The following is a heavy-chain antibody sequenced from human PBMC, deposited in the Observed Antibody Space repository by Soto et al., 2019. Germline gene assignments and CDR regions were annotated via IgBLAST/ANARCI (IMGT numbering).Heavy chain of an antibody. D-gene: IGHD1-26*01. Sequence: GRSLRLSCAASGFTFSSYAMHWVRQAPGKGLEWVAVISYDGSNKYYADSVKGRFTISRDNSKNTLYLQMNSLRAEDTAVYYCARGGLGYSGSYYYYYYGMDVWGQGTTVTVSS. V-gene: IGHV3-30-3*01. J-gene: IGHJ6*02. CDR3: ARGGLGYSGSYYYYYYGMDV. CDR2: ISYDGSNK. CDR1: GFTFSSYA.